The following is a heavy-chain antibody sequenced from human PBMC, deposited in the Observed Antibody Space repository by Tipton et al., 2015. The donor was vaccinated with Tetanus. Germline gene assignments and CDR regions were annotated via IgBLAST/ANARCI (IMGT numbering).Heavy chain of an antibody. Sequence: TLSLTCIVSGGSMSGSGHYGAWVRQSPGKGLEWIGSISYSGRTYYSPSLKSRVNMSVDTSKKDFSVRLGSVTAADTAVYYCARANNEFPKKGPFDAWGQGRLVIVSS. V-gene: IGHV4-39*02. D-gene: IGHD1-1*01. CDR2: ISYSGRT. CDR3: ARANNEFPKKGPFDA. J-gene: IGHJ4*02. CDR1: GGSMSGSGHY.